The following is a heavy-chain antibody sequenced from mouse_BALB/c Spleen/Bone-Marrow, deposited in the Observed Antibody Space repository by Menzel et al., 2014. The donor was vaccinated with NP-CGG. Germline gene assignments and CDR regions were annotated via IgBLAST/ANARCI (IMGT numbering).Heavy chain of an antibody. CDR1: GYTFTSSW. Sequence: QAHVKQSGSVLARPGASVKLSCKASGYTFTSSWMHWAKQRPGQGFEWIGEIHPNSGNTNYNEKFKSKATLTVDKSSSTAYMELSSLKSEVSAVYYCARGDYDEENYAKDYWGQGASVTVSS. V-gene: IGHV1S130*01. D-gene: IGHD2-4*01. J-gene: IGHJ4*01. CDR2: IHPNSGNT. CDR3: ARGDYDEENYAKDY.